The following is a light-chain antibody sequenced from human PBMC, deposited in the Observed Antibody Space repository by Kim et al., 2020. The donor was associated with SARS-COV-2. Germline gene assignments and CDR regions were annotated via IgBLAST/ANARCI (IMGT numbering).Light chain of an antibody. CDR1: QSVSRSY. CDR3: QQYGSSPWT. CDR2: GAS. Sequence: SPGESAPLSCRASQSVSRSYLAWYQQKPGQAPRLLIYGASSRATGIPDRFSGSGSGTDFTLTISRLEPEDFAVYYRQQYGSSPWTFGQGTKVDIK. V-gene: IGKV3-20*01. J-gene: IGKJ1*01.